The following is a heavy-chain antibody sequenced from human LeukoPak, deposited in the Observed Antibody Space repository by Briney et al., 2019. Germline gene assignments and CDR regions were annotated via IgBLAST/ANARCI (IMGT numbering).Heavy chain of an antibody. CDR2: ISSSGSTI. CDR3: AREMHYFGSGSYYNANYFDY. J-gene: IGHJ4*02. CDR1: GFTFSDYY. V-gene: IGHV3-11*04. Sequence: GGSLRLSCAASGFTFSDYYMSWIRQAPGEGLEWVSYISSSGSTIYYADSVKGRFTISRDNAKNSLYLQMNSLRAEDTAVYYCAREMHYFGSGSYYNANYFDYWGQGTLVTVSS. D-gene: IGHD3-10*01.